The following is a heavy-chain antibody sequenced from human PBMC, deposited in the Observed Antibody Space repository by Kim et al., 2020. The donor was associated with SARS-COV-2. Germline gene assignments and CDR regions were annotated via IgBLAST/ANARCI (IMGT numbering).Heavy chain of an antibody. Sequence: SETLSLTCTVSGGSISSGGYYWSWIRQHPGKGLEWIGYIYYSGSTYYNPSLKSRVTISVDTSKNQFSLKLRSVTAADTAVYYCARGQGLITMIVVVVGAFDYWGQGTLVTASS. J-gene: IGHJ4*02. CDR1: GGSISSGGYY. D-gene: IGHD3-22*01. CDR3: ARGQGLITMIVVVVGAFDY. V-gene: IGHV4-31*03. CDR2: IYYSGST.